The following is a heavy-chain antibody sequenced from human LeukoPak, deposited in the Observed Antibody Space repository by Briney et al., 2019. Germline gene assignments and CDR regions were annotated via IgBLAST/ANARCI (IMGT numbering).Heavy chain of an antibody. CDR2: IIPIFGTA. V-gene: IGHV1-69*05. CDR1: GGTFSSYA. J-gene: IGHJ6*03. CDR3: ARGRGSTSFFYYYYYMDV. D-gene: IGHD2-2*01. Sequence: SVKVSCKASGGTFSSYAISWVRQAPGQGLEWMGGIIPIFGTANYAQKFQGRVTITTDESTSTAYMELSSLRSEDTAVYYCARGRGSTSFFYYYYYMDVWGKGTTVTVSS.